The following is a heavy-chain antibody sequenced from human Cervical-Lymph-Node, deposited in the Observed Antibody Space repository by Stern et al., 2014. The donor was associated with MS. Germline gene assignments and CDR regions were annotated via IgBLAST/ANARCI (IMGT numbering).Heavy chain of an antibody. D-gene: IGHD6-19*01. J-gene: IGHJ4*02. CDR2: IWYDGSNK. V-gene: IGHV3-33*01. CDR3: ARDRGLLGGTLDY. CDR1: GFTFSSYG. Sequence: VHLVESGGGVVQPGRSLRLSCAASGFTFSSYGMHWVRQAPGKGLEWVAVIWYDGSNKYYADSVKGRFTISRDNSKNTLYLQMNSLRAEDTAVYYCARDRGLLGGTLDYWGQGTLVTVSS.